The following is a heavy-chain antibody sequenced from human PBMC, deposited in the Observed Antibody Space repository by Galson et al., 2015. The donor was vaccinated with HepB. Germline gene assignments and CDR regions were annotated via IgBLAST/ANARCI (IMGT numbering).Heavy chain of an antibody. Sequence: SLRLSCAASGFSFSSYAMHWVRQAPGKGLEWVAVISFDESNKYYADSVKGRFTISRDDSKNTLYLQMNSLRAADTAVYYCARDHDSSGYYYEGLDSWGQGTLVTVSS. J-gene: IGHJ4*02. CDR1: GFSFSSYA. D-gene: IGHD3-22*01. CDR2: ISFDESNK. CDR3: ARDHDSSGYYYEGLDS. V-gene: IGHV3-30*04.